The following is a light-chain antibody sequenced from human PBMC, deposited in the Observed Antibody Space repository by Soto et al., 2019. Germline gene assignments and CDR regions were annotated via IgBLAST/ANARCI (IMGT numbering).Light chain of an antibody. V-gene: IGKV1-5*03. CDR2: KAS. CDR1: QSISSW. J-gene: IGKJ2*01. CDR3: QQYYTYPQT. Sequence: DIQMTQSPSTLSASVGDRVTITCRASQSISSWLAWYQQKPGKAPKLLIYKASSLESGVPSRFSGSGSGTEFTLTISCLQSEDFATYFCQQYYTYPQTFGQGTKVDIK.